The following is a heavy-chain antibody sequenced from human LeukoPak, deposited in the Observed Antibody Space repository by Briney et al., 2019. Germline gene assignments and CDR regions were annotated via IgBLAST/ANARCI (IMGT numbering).Heavy chain of an antibody. J-gene: IGHJ6*03. CDR3: AKEGGQLTYYYYYYMDV. CDR2: ISTSSSTI. CDR1: GFTFSSYS. Sequence: PGGSLRLSCAASGFTFSSYSMTWVRQAPGKGLEWVSYISTSSSTIYYADSVKGRFTISRDNAKNSLYLQMNSLRAEDTAVYYCAKEGGQLTYYYYYYMDVWGKGTTVTVSS. V-gene: IGHV3-48*01. D-gene: IGHD1-1*01.